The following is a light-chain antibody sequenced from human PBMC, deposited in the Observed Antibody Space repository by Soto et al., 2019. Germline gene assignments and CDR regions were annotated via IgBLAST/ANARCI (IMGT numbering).Light chain of an antibody. CDR3: SSYTSGSASYV. CDR2: EVN. Sequence: QSALTQPASVSGSPGQSITISCTGTSNDIGGYKYVSWYQQHPGKAPKLIIYEVNNRPSGVSNRFSGSKSDNTASLTISGLQPEDEGDYYCSSYTSGSASYVFGTGTKLTVL. V-gene: IGLV2-14*01. CDR1: SNDIGGYKY. J-gene: IGLJ1*01.